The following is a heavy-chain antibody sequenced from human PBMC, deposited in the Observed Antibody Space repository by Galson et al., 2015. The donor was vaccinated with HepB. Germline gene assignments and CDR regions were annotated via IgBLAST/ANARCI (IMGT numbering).Heavy chain of an antibody. Sequence: QSGAEVKKPGESLRISCTGSGSTLTAFWITWVRQIPGKGLEWMGRTAPSDSCTDYRPSSQAHVTISADKSITTAYLQWSSLKASATAMYYCGSRHSYFRWGTWYNVSDYWGQGTLVTVSS. D-gene: IGHD3-10*01. CDR3: GSRHSYFRWGTWYNVSDY. J-gene: IGHJ4*02. CDR1: GSTLTAFW. V-gene: IGHV5-10-1*01. CDR2: TAPSDSCT.